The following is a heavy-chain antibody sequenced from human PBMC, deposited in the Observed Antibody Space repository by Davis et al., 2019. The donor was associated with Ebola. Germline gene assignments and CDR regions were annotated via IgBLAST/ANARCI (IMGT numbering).Heavy chain of an antibody. CDR1: GFTFSDYY. D-gene: IGHD1-20*01. V-gene: IGHV3-11*01. CDR3: AGGHNWNAADY. CDR2: ISSSGSTI. Sequence: PGESLKISCAASGFTFSDYYMSWIRQAPGKGLEWVSYISSSGSTIYYADSVKGRFTISRDNAKNSLYLQMNSLRAEDTAVYYCAGGHNWNAADYWGQGTLVTVSS. J-gene: IGHJ4*02.